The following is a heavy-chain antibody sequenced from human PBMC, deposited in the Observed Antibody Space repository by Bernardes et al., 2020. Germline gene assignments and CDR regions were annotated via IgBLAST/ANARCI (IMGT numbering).Heavy chain of an antibody. CDR3: ARVPALYGDYVGYFDY. D-gene: IGHD4-17*01. CDR1: GGSISSGGYY. Sequence: SETLSLTCTVSGGSISSGGYYWSWIRQHPGKGLEWIGYIYYSGSTYYNPSLKSRVTISVDTSKNQFSLKLSSVTAADTAVYYCARVPALYGDYVGYFDYWGQGTLVTVSS. J-gene: IGHJ4*02. V-gene: IGHV4-31*03. CDR2: IYYSGST.